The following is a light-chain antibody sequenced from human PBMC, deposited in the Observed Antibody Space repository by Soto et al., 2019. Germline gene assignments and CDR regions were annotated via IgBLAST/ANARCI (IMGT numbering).Light chain of an antibody. CDR1: QSVSSY. V-gene: IGKV3-11*01. Sequence: EIVLTQSPATLSLSPGERATLSCRASQSVSSYLAWYQQKPGQAPRLLIYGASSRATGIPDRFSGSGSGTHFTLTISRLEPGDFAVYYCQHRSSWPGAFGPGTKVDIK. J-gene: IGKJ3*01. CDR3: QHRSSWPGA. CDR2: GAS.